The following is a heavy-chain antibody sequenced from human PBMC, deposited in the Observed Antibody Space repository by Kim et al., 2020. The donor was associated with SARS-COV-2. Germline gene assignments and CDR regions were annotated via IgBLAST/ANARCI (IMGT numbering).Heavy chain of an antibody. CDR3: ARLIGRMSGYAFGWFDP. V-gene: IGHV4-39*01. Sequence: SETLSLTCTVSGGSISSSSYYWGWIRQPPGKGLEWIGSIYYSGSTYYNPSLKSRVTISVDTSKNQFSLKLSSVTAADTAVYYCARLIGRMSGYAFGWFDPWGQGTLVTVSS. D-gene: IGHD5-12*01. CDR1: GGSISSSSYY. J-gene: IGHJ5*02. CDR2: IYYSGST.